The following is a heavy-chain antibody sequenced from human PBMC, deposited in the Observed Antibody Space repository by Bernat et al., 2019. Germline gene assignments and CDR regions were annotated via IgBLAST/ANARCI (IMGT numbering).Heavy chain of an antibody. J-gene: IGHJ4*02. CDR3: ARGPDGDYYFDY. CDR2: ISSSSTVI. V-gene: IGHV3-48*01. Sequence: EVQLVESGGDLEQPGGSLRLSCVASGFTFSSYGMPWVRQAPGKGLEWVSHISSSSTVISYADSVKGRFTISRDNTKNLLYLQMNSLRAEDTAIYYCARGPDGDYYFDYWGQGTLVTVSS. CDR1: GFTFSSYG. D-gene: IGHD4-17*01.